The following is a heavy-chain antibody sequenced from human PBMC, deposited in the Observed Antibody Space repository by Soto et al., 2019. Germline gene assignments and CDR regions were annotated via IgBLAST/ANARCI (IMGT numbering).Heavy chain of an antibody. CDR1: GGSFSGYY. CDR3: ARGRRGTMIVVVTSWPSNWFDP. J-gene: IGHJ5*02. D-gene: IGHD3-22*01. CDR2: INHSGST. Sequence: TSETLSLTCAVYGGSFSGYYWSWIRQPPGKGLEWIGEINHSGSTNYNPSLKSRVTISVDTSKNQFSLKLSSVTAADTAVYYCARGRRGTMIVVVTSWPSNWFDPWGQGTLVTVS. V-gene: IGHV4-34*01.